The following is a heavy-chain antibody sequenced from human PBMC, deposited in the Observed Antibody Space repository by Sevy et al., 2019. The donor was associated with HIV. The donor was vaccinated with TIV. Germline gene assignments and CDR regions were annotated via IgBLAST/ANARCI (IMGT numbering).Heavy chain of an antibody. J-gene: IGHJ5*02. V-gene: IGHV4-59*01. CDR2: IYYSGST. D-gene: IGHD2-15*01. Sequence: SETLSLTCTVSGGSISSYYWSWIRQPPGKGLEWIGYIYYSGSTNYNPSLKSRVTTSVDTSTNQFSLKLSSVTAADTAVYDCARAVAPSVVAATPFFFGWFDPWGQGTLVTVSS. CDR3: ARAVAPSVVAATPFFFGWFDP. CDR1: GGSISSYY.